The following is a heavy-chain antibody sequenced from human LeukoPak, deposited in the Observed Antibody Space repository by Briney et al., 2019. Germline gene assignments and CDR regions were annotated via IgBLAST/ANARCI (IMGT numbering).Heavy chain of an antibody. CDR2: IHYSGTT. D-gene: IGHD1-1*01. J-gene: IGHJ5*02. V-gene: IGHV4-59*02. CDR3: ARSPTSGTTYNWFDP. CDR1: GGSVSSYY. Sequence: SETLSLTCSISGGSVSSYYWSWIRQPPGKGLEWIGYIHYSGTTNYNPSLKSRVTISVDTSKKQISPNLSSVTAADTAVFYCARSPTSGTTYNWFDPWGQGTLVTVSS.